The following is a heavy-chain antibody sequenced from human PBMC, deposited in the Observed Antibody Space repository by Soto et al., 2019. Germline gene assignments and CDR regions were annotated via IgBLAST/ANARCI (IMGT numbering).Heavy chain of an antibody. V-gene: IGHV1-24*01. J-gene: IGHJ4*02. CDR1: GYTLTELS. CDR2: FDPEDGET. CDR3: ATVGWPLMVRGVIIKDY. Sequence: GASVKVSCKVSGYTLTELSMHCVRQAPGKGLEWMGGFDPEDGETIYAQKFQGRVTMTEDTSTDTAYMELSSLRSEDTAVYYCATVGWPLMVRGVIIKDYWGQGTLVTVSS. D-gene: IGHD3-10*01.